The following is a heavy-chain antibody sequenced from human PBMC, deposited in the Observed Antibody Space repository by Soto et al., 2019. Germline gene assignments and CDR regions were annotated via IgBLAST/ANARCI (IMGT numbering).Heavy chain of an antibody. CDR1: GFIFSSYR. Sequence: PGGSLRLSCAASGFIFSSYRMNWVRQAPGKGLEWVSSISSSSSYIYYADSVKGRFTISRDNAKNSLYLQMNSLRAEDTAVYYCARVTDTAFDPWGQGTLVTVSS. V-gene: IGHV3-21*01. J-gene: IGHJ5*02. D-gene: IGHD5-18*01. CDR3: ARVTDTAFDP. CDR2: ISSSSSYI.